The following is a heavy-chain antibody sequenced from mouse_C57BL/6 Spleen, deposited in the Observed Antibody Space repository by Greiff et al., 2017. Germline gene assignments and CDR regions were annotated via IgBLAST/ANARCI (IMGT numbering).Heavy chain of an antibody. CDR3: ARTTTVGALDY. V-gene: IGHV1-82*01. J-gene: IGHJ2*01. Sequence: VQLQQSGPELVKPGASVKISCKASGYAFSSSWMNWVKQRPGKGLEWIGRIYPGDGDTNYNGKFKGKATLTADKSSSTAYMQLSSLTSEDSAVYFCARTTTVGALDYWGQGTTLTVSS. CDR2: IYPGDGDT. D-gene: IGHD1-1*01. CDR1: GYAFSSSW.